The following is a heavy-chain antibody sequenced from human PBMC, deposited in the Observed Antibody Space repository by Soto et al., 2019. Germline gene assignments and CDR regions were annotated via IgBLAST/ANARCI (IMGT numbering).Heavy chain of an antibody. D-gene: IGHD2-8*01. Sequence: SETLSLTCAVYGGSFSGYYWSWIRQPPGKGLEWIGEINHSGSTNYNPSLKSRVTISVDTSKNQFSLKLSSVTAADTAVYYCARSSYCTNGVCYTGRWFDPWGQGTLVTVSS. CDR2: INHSGST. V-gene: IGHV4-34*01. J-gene: IGHJ5*02. CDR1: GGSFSGYY. CDR3: ARSSYCTNGVCYTGRWFDP.